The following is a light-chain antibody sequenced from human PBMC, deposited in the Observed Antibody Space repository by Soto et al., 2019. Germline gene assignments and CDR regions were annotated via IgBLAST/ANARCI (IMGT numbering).Light chain of an antibody. J-gene: IGLJ2*01. Sequence: QSALTQPASVSGSPGQSITISCTGTSSDIGAHTYVSWFQQHPGKVPKVIIYNVSTRPSGISDRFSGSKSGNTASLTISGLQAEDEADYYCSSYAGGFVVFGGGTQQTVL. CDR2: NVS. CDR3: SSYAGGFVV. CDR1: SSDIGAHTY. V-gene: IGLV2-14*01.